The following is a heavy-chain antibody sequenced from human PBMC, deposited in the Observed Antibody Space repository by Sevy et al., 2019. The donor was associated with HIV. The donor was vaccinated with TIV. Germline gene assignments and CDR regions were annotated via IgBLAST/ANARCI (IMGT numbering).Heavy chain of an antibody. CDR2: MSGRGDSR. CDR1: GFRFGSQA. V-gene: IGHV3-23*01. CDR3: AKDVPHQSWYDDFWSGSPCFDY. Sequence: GGSLRLSCVGSGFRFGSQAMSWVRQAPGKGLEWVSGMSGRGDSRGYAHSVKGRFTISRDNSKNTVYLQMNSLTAEDTALYYCAKDVPHQSWYDDFWSGSPCFDYWGRGILVTVSS. J-gene: IGHJ4*01. D-gene: IGHD3-3*01.